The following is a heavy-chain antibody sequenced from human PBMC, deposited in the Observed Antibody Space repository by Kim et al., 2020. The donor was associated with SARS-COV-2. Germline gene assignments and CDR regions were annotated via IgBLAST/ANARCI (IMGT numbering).Heavy chain of an antibody. CDR2: IRGSGGST. CDR1: GFTFSSSA. D-gene: IGHD3-22*01. J-gene: IGHJ4*02. V-gene: IGHV3-23*01. CDR3: ARLAAYHFESTGYNYFLS. Sequence: GGSLRLSCAASGFTFSSSAMTWVRQAPGKGLEWVSAIRGSGGSTNYADSVQGRFTISRDNSNNTLFLHMNSLRAEDTAVYFCARLAAYHFESTGYNYFLSWGQGTPVTVSS.